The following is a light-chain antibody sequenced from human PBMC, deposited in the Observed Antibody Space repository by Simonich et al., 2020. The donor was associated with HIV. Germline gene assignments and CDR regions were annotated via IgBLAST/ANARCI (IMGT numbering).Light chain of an antibody. CDR2: DAS. V-gene: IGKV3-11*01. CDR1: QSVSSY. Sequence: EIVLTQSPATLSLSPGERATLSCRASQSVSSYLAWYKQKPGQAPRLLIYDASNRATGIPARFSGSGSGTDFTLTISSLEPEDFAVYYCQQYNNWPPWTFGQGTKVEIK. J-gene: IGKJ1*01. CDR3: QQYNNWPPWT.